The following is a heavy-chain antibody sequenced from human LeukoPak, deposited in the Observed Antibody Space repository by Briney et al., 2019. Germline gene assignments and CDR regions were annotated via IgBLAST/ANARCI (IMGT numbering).Heavy chain of an antibody. J-gene: IGHJ4*02. CDR1: GFTVSSNE. Sequence: GGSLRLSCAASGFTVSSNEMSWVRQAPGKGLEWVSSISGGSTYYADSRKGRFTISRDNSKNTLHLQMNSLRAEDTAVYYCKKDLVVVVAATKGGYYFDYWGQGTLVTVSS. CDR3: KKDLVVVVAATKGGYYFDY. V-gene: IGHV3-38-3*01. CDR2: ISGGST. D-gene: IGHD2-15*01.